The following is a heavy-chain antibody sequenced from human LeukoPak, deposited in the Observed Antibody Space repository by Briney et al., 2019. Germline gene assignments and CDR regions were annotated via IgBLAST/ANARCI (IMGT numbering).Heavy chain of an antibody. Sequence: PSETLSLTCTVSGGSISSYYWSWIRQPAGKGLEWIGRIYTSGSTNYNPSLKSRVTISVDTSKNQFSLKLSSVTAADTAVYYCARHLNLVAEIHDAFDIWGQGTMVTVSS. J-gene: IGHJ3*02. CDR1: GGSISSYY. V-gene: IGHV4-4*07. CDR2: IYTSGST. D-gene: IGHD6-19*01. CDR3: ARHLNLVAEIHDAFDI.